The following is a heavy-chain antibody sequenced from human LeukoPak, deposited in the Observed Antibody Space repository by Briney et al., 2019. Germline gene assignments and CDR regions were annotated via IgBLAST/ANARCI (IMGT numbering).Heavy chain of an antibody. J-gene: IGHJ4*02. V-gene: IGHV1-18*04. CDR3: ARDNSGWSVDY. CDR2: ISAYNGNT. D-gene: IGHD6-19*01. Sequence: ASVKVSCKASGYTFPGYYMHWVRQAPGQGLEWMGWISAYNGNTNYAQKLQGRVTMTTDTSTSTVYMELNSLESEDTAMYYCARDNSGWSVDYWGQGTLVTVTS. CDR1: GYTFPGYY.